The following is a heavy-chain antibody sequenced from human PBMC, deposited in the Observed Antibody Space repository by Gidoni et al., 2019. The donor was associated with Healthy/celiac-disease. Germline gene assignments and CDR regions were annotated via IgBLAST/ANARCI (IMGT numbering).Heavy chain of an antibody. CDR3: ARGRGPGQLRFLEWLLYFDY. D-gene: IGHD3-3*01. J-gene: IGHJ4*02. V-gene: IGHV4-34*01. Sequence: QVQLQQWGAGLLKPSETLSLTCAVYGGSFSGYYWRWIRQPPGKGLEWIGEINHSGSTNYNPSLKSRVTISVDTSKNHFSLKLSSVTAADTAVYYCARGRGPGQLRFLEWLLYFDYWGQGTLVTVSS. CDR2: INHSGST. CDR1: GGSFSGYY.